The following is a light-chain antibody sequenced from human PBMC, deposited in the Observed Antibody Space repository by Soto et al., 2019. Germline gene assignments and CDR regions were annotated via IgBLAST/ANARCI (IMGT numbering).Light chain of an antibody. Sequence: QSALTQPPSASGSPGQSVTISCIGSRSDVGGSNYASWFPQHPGKAPHRIFYEVTEPPSGVPDRFLGSKSGNTASLTVSGLQAEDEADYYCGSYAGVKRFGLFGGGTKLTVL. CDR3: GSYAGVKRFGL. CDR2: EVT. CDR1: RSDVGGSNY. J-gene: IGLJ2*01. V-gene: IGLV2-8*01.